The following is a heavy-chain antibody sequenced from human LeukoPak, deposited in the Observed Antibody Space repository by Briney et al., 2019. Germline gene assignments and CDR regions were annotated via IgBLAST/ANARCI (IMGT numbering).Heavy chain of an antibody. V-gene: IGHV4-4*07. CDR1: GGSFSNYY. Sequence: SETLSLTCRVSGGSFSNYYWSWIRQPAGKGLEWIGRIYTSGSTNYNPSLKSRVTMSVDTSNNQFSLKLTSVTAADIAVYYCARQPPQYYGMDVWGQGTTVTVSS. CDR3: ARQPPQYYGMDV. J-gene: IGHJ6*02. D-gene: IGHD1-14*01. CDR2: IYTSGST.